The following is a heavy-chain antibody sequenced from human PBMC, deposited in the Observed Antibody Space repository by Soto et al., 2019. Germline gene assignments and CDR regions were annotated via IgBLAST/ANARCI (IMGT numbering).Heavy chain of an antibody. CDR3: AREMYYYGSGSFLKEDYYYYYGMDV. D-gene: IGHD3-10*01. CDR2: IWYDGSNK. J-gene: IGHJ6*02. Sequence: PGGSLRLSCAASGFTFSSYGMHWVRQAPGKGLEWVAVIWYDGSNKYYADSVKGRFTISRDNSKNTLYLQMNSLRAEDTAVYYCAREMYYYGSGSFLKEDYYYYYGMDVWGQGTTGTVSS. V-gene: IGHV3-33*01. CDR1: GFTFSSYG.